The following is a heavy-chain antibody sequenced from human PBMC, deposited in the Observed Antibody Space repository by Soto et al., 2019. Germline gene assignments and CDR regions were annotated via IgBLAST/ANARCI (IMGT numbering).Heavy chain of an antibody. V-gene: IGHV1-69*13. D-gene: IGHD5-18*01. CDR1: GGTFSSFA. Sequence: SEKVSCKASGGTFSSFAISWVRQAPGQGLEWMGGIIPMFGTANYAQKFQGRVTITADESTSTAYMELSSLRSEDTALYYCATRSGYTYGYVTTDYWGQGTMVTVSS. CDR2: IIPMFGTA. J-gene: IGHJ4*02. CDR3: ATRSGYTYGYVTTDY.